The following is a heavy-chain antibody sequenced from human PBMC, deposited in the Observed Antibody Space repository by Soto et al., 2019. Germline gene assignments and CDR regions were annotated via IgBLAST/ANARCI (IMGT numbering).Heavy chain of an antibody. CDR3: ARGSAAAGPYYFDY. CDR1: GYTFTNYD. V-gene: IGHV1-18*01. Sequence: ASVKVSCKASGYTFTNYDLSWVRQAPGQGLEWIGWISAYNGNTKYAQNLRDRVTIARDTSANTAFMELSSLRSEDTAVYYCARGSAAAGPYYFDYWAQGTLVTVSS. CDR2: ISAYNGNT. J-gene: IGHJ4*02. D-gene: IGHD6-13*01.